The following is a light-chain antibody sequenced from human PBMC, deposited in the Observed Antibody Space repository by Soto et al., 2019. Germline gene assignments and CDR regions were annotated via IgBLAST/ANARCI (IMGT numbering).Light chain of an antibody. Sequence: DIPMTQSPSSLSASVGDRVTITCRASQGISHYLAWYQQKPGKVPKLLIYAASTLQSGVPSRFSGSGSGTDFTLTISSLQPEDVATYYCQKYNSAPCTFGQGTRLEIK. CDR1: QGISHY. CDR2: AAS. J-gene: IGKJ5*01. CDR3: QKYNSAPCT. V-gene: IGKV1-27*01.